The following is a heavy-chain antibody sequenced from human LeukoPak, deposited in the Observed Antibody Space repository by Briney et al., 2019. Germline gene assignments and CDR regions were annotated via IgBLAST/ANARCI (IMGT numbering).Heavy chain of an antibody. CDR2: IYHRWST. D-gene: IGHD2-2*02. CDR1: GYSISSGYY. Sequence: SETLSLTCAVSGYSISSGYYWGWIRQPPGKGLEWIVSIYHRWSTYYNPSLKSGVTISVDTSNNQFSLKLISVTAQDTAVYYCARHPSGCSSTSCYTFYYYYMDVWGKGTTVTVSS. V-gene: IGHV4-38-2*01. J-gene: IGHJ6*03. CDR3: ARHPSGCSSTSCYTFYYYYMDV.